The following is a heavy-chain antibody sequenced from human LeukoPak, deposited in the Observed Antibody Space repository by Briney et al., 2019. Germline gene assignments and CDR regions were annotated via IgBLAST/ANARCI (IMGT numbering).Heavy chain of an antibody. CDR1: GYTFTGYY. CDR2: INPNSGGT. V-gene: IGHV1-2*02. CDR3: ARNLGLVGATIDY. Sequence: ASVKVSCKASGYTFTGYYMHWLRQAPGQGLEWMGWINPNSGGTNYAQKFQGGVTMTRDTSISTAYMELSRLRSDDTAVYYCARNLGLVGATIDYWGQGTLVTVSS. D-gene: IGHD1-26*01. J-gene: IGHJ4*02.